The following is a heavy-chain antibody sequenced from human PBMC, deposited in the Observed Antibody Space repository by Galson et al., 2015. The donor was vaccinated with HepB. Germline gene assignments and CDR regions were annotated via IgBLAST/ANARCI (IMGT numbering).Heavy chain of an antibody. CDR2: INAGNGNT. D-gene: IGHD1-26*01. CDR1: GYTFTSYA. J-gene: IGHJ4*02. Sequence: SVKVSCKASGYTFTSYAMHWVRQAPGQRLEWMGWINAGNGNTKYSQKFQGRVTITRDTSASTAYMELSSLRSEDTAVYYCARVWIVGATIDYWGQGTLVTVSS. V-gene: IGHV1-3*01. CDR3: ARVWIVGATIDY.